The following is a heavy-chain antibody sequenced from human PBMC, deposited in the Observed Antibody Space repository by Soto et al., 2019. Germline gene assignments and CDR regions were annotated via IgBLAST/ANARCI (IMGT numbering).Heavy chain of an antibody. D-gene: IGHD3-10*01. CDR2: ITTYSCHT. J-gene: IGHJ5*02. V-gene: IGHV1-18*01. CDR3: ARVFSRRYYTNHWFDP. Sequence: ASVKCCFKASSYIFTTHGSTCFIHAPGQVLECMGLITTYSCHTSYSPSLQGRVSMTRDTATSTAYMELKSLRADDTAGSYCARVFSRRYYTNHWFDPWGQGTLVTVSS. CDR1: SYIFTTHG.